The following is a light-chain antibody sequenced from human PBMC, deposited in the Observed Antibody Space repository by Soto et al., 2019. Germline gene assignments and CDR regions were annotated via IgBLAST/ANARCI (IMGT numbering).Light chain of an antibody. Sequence: DIQMTQSPASLSASVEDRDTITCRASQTVRTYLNWYQQKPGKAPKLLIYAASNLQSGVPSRFSGSGSGTDFTLTITSLRPEDFATYWCQQSYNTPVTFGQGTRLEI. V-gene: IGKV1-39*01. J-gene: IGKJ5*01. CDR2: AAS. CDR3: QQSYNTPVT. CDR1: QTVRTY.